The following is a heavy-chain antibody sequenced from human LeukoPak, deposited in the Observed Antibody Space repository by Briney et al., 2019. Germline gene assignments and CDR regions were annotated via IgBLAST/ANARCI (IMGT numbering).Heavy chain of an antibody. D-gene: IGHD3-22*01. CDR1: GGTFSSYA. CDR3: ARGRGVYYDRYYFDY. J-gene: IGHJ4*02. V-gene: IGHV1-69*04. CDR2: IIPILGIA. Sequence: GASVKVSCKASGGTFSSYAISWVRQAPGQGLEWMGRIIPILGIANYAQKFQGRVTITADKSTSTAYMELSSLRSEDTAVYYCARGRGVYYDRYYFDYWGQGTLVTVSS.